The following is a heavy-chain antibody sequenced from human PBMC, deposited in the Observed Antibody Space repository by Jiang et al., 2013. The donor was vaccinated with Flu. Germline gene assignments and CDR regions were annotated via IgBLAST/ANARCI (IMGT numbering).Heavy chain of an antibody. D-gene: IGHD1-7*01. Sequence: LSLTCTVSGYSISSGYYWGWVRQPPGKGLEWIGSIFHTGTTYYNPSLKTRLTISLDTSRNQFSLRLTSVTAADTAIYYCAKYQVGTMLEYWGQGTLVTVSS. CDR3: AKYQVGTMLEY. V-gene: IGHV4-38-2*02. J-gene: IGHJ4*02. CDR1: GYSISSGYY. CDR2: IFHTGTT.